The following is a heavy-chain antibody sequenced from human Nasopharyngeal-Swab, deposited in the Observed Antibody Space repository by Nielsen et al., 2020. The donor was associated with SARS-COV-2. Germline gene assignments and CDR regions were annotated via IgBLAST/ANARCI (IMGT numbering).Heavy chain of an antibody. CDR3: ARLGVVIIRGDWFDP. CDR2: ISSSSSYI. Sequence: GESLKISCTASGFTFGDYAMNWVRQAPGKGLEWVSSISSSSSYIYYADSVKGRFTISRDNAKNSLYLQMNSLRAEDTAVYYCARLGVVIIRGDWFDPWGQGTLVTVSS. J-gene: IGHJ5*02. CDR1: GFTFGDYA. D-gene: IGHD3-3*01. V-gene: IGHV3-21*01.